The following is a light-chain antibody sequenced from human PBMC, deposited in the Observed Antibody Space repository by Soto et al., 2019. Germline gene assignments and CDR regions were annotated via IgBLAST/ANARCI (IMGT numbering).Light chain of an antibody. CDR1: SSDVGGYDY. V-gene: IGLV2-14*03. J-gene: IGLJ1*01. CDR2: DVS. CDR3: SSYTSSSTPYV. Sequence: QSALTQPASVSGSPGQSITISCTGSSSDVGGYDYVSWYQHHPGKAPKLMIHDVSNRPSGVSNRVSGSKSGNTASLTISGLQAEDEADYYCSSYTSSSTPYVFGTGTKVTVL.